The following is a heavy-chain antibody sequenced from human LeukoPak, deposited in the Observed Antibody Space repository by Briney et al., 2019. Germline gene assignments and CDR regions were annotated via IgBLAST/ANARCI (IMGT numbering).Heavy chain of an antibody. J-gene: IGHJ6*03. D-gene: IGHD4-11*01. CDR3: AREPIESSNYYYYYYYYMDV. V-gene: IGHV3-21*01. CDR2: ISSSSSYI. CDR1: GFTFSSYS. Sequence: PGGSLRLSCAASGFTFSSYSMNWVRQAPGKGLEWVSCISSSSSYIYYADSVKGRFNISRDNAKNSLYLQMNSLRAEVTAVSYCAREPIESSNYYYYYYYYMDVWGKGTTVTVSS.